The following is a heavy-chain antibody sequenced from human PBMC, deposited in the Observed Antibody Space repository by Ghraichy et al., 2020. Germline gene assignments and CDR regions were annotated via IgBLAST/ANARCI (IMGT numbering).Heavy chain of an antibody. CDR3: ARESTR. V-gene: IGHV4-34*01. CDR2: INHSGST. Sequence: SQTLSLTCAVYGGSFSGYYWSWIRQPPGKGLEWIGEINHSGSTNYNPSLKSRVTISVDTSKNQFSLKLSSVTAADTAVYYCARESTRWGQGTLVTVSS. J-gene: IGHJ4*02. CDR1: GGSFSGYY.